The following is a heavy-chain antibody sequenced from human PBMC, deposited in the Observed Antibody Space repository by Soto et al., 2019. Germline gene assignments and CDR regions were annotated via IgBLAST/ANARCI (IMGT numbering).Heavy chain of an antibody. Sequence: EVQLVESGGGLVQPGGSLRLSCAASVTVSSNYMSWVRQAPGKGLEWVSVIYSAGSTFYADSVKGRFTISRDNSRDTLYLQMNGLRAEDTAVYYCARDTVAVAGRDYWGQGTLVTVS. D-gene: IGHD6-19*01. J-gene: IGHJ4*02. V-gene: IGHV3-66*01. CDR3: ARDTVAVAGRDY. CDR1: VTVSSNY. CDR2: IYSAGST.